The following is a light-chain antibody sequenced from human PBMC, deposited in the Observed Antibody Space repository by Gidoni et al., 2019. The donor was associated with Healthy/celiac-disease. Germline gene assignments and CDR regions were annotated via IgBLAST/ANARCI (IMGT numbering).Light chain of an antibody. CDR1: STDVGGSNY. CDR2: DVS. J-gene: IGLJ3*02. V-gene: IGLV2-14*01. Sequence: QSALTQPASVSGSPGQSITISCTGTSTDVGGSNYGSWYQQHTGKAPKLIIYDVSNRPSGVANRFSGSKSGNTASLTISVLQAEDEADYYCSSYTSSSTTVFGGGTKLTVL. CDR3: SSYTSSSTTV.